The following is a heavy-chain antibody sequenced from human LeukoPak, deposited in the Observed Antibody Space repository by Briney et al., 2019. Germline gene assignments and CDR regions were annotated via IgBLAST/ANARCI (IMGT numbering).Heavy chain of an antibody. J-gene: IGHJ4*02. CDR1: GGSFSSYY. CDR3: ARAGDSTSPLDY. Sequence: PSETLSLTCTVSGGSFSSYYWNWIRQPAGKGLEWIGRIYTSGSTNYNPSLKSRVTMSVDTSKNQFSLELNSVTAADTAVYYCARAGDSTSPLDYWGQGTLVTVSS. CDR2: IYTSGST. V-gene: IGHV4-4*07. D-gene: IGHD6-13*01.